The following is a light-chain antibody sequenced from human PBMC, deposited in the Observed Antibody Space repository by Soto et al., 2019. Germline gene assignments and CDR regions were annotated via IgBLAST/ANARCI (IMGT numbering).Light chain of an antibody. Sequence: EIVLTQSPGTLSLSPGERATLSCRASQYVTSTYLAWYQHKPGQAPRLPIYGASNRATGIPDRFSGSGSGTDFTLTISRLEPEDFALYYCQQYGSSPPWTFGQGTKVDIK. CDR1: QYVTSTY. J-gene: IGKJ1*01. V-gene: IGKV3-20*01. CDR2: GAS. CDR3: QQYGSSPPWT.